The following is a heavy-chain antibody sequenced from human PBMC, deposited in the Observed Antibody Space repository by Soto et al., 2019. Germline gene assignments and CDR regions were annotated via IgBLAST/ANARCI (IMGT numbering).Heavy chain of an antibody. D-gene: IGHD1-26*01. CDR2: ISAYNGNT. CDR3: ASGATAISYFDY. V-gene: IGHV1-18*01. J-gene: IGHJ4*02. CDR1: VYTFTSYG. Sequence: PMRVSCKASVYTFTSYGISWVRQAPGQGLEWMGWISAYNGNTNYAQKLQGRVTMTTDTSTSTAYMELRSLRSDDTAVYYCASGATAISYFDYWGQGTLVNVSS.